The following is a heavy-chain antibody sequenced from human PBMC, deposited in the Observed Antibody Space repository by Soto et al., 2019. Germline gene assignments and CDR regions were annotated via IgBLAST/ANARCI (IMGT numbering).Heavy chain of an antibody. Sequence: EVQLVESGGGSVQPGGSLRLSCVGSGITFSNYWMHWVRQVPGKGPVWVSRVSPDGSSSSYADFVKGRFIVSRDNAKNVAYLQVYSLRADDTAVYYCATGGYSYGWGYWGQGTLVTVSS. CDR1: GITFSNYW. J-gene: IGHJ4*02. CDR3: ATGGYSYGWGY. D-gene: IGHD5-18*01. V-gene: IGHV3-74*01. CDR2: VSPDGSSS.